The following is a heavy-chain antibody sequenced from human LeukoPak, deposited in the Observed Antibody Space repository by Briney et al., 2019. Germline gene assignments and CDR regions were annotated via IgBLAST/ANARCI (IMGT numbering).Heavy chain of an antibody. CDR1: AGTFSSYA. CDR2: IIPILGIA. V-gene: IGHV1-69*04. Sequence: GASVNISCKASAGTFSSYAISWGRQHPAQGLEWMGRIIPILGIANYAQKFQGRVTITADKSTSTAYMELSSLRSEDTAVYYCARDTIVGALTTDYWGEGTLVTVFS. CDR3: ARDTIVGALTTDY. J-gene: IGHJ4*02. D-gene: IGHD1-26*01.